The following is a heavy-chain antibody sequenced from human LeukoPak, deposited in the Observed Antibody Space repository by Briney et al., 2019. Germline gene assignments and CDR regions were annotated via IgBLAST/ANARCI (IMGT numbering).Heavy chain of an antibody. CDR1: GYTFTGYY. CDR2: INPNSGGT. V-gene: IGHV1-2*02. CDR3: ARVGFEYGDNRWFDP. D-gene: IGHD4-17*01. J-gene: IGHJ5*02. Sequence: ASVKVSCRASGYTFTGYYMHWVRQAPGQGLEWMGWINPNSGGTNYAQKFQGRVTMTRDTSISTAYMELSRLRSDDTAVYYCARVGFEYGDNRWFDPWGQGTLVTVSS.